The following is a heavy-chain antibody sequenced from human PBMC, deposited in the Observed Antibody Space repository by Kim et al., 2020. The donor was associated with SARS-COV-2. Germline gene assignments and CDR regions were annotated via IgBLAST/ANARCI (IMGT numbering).Heavy chain of an antibody. V-gene: IGHV4-59*01. CDR1: GGSISGYH. J-gene: IGHJ4*02. CDR3: ARGTYDYVWGSYRFVY. Sequence: ETLSLTCTVSGGSISGYHWSWIRQSPGRGLEWIGYIYYSGNTNYSPSLKSRVTISIDTSKNQFSLKLRSVTAADTAVYFCARGTYDYVWGSYRFVYWGQGTLVTVSS. CDR2: IYYSGNT. D-gene: IGHD3-16*02.